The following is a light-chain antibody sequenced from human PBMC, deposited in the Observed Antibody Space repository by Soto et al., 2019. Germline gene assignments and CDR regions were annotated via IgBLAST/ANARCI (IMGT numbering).Light chain of an antibody. CDR1: QTISSY. J-gene: IGKJ4*01. CDR3: HQRSNWPLT. Sequence: EIVLTQSPATLSLSPGERATLSCRASQTISSYLAWYQHKPGQAPRLLIYDTSNRATGIPARFSGSGSGTDFTLTISSLEPEEFAVYYSHQRSNWPLTFGGGTKVEIK. V-gene: IGKV3-11*01. CDR2: DTS.